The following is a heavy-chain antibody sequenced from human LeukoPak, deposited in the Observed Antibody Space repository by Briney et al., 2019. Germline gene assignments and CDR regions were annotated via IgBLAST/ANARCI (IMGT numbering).Heavy chain of an antibody. CDR3: ARGYYYDSSGHFDY. D-gene: IGHD3-22*01. CDR2: IYYSGST. V-gene: IGHV4-39*01. CDR1: GGSISSSSYY. Sequence: SETLSLTCTVSGGSISSSSYYWGWIRQPPGKGLEWIGSIYYSGSTCYNPSLKSRVTISVDTSKNQFSLKLSSVTAADTAVYYCARGYYYDSSGHFDYWGQGTLVTVSS. J-gene: IGHJ4*02.